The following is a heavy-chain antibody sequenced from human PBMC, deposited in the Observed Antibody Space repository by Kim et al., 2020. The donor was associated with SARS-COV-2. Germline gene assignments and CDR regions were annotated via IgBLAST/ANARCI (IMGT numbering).Heavy chain of an antibody. V-gene: IGHV4-59*01. CDR1: GGSLNGFY. CDR2: VYYTGRT. D-gene: IGHD3-10*01. J-gene: IGHJ4*01. CDR3: AKNGGVRGLESPLWESYF. Sequence: SETLSLTCTVSGGSLNGFYWSWLRQSPGKGLEWIGCVYYTGRTNYNPSLKSRVTISVDTSKKQFSLRLTSVTAADTAVYYFAKNGGVRGLESPLWESYF.